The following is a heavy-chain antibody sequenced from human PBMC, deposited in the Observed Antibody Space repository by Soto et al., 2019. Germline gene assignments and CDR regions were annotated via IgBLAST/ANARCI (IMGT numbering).Heavy chain of an antibody. D-gene: IGHD2-8*01. CDR2: INPYSGGT. CDR1: GYSFTSFG. Sequence: GASVKVSCKASGYSFTSFGVNWVRQAPGQGLEWMGWINPYSGGTSTAQKFQGWVTMTADTSISTASMELTRLTSDDTAIYYCARGDSTDCSNGVCSFFYNHDMDVWGQGTTVTVSS. V-gene: IGHV1-2*04. J-gene: IGHJ6*02. CDR3: ARGDSTDCSNGVCSFFYNHDMDV.